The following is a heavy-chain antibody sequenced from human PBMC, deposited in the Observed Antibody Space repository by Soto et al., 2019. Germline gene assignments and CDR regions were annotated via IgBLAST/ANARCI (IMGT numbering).Heavy chain of an antibody. D-gene: IGHD5-12*01. Sequence: GALTLSGAASGFNVSSYGMHWVRQAPGKGLEWVAVISYDGSNKYYADSVKGRFTISRDNSKNTLYLQMNSLRAEDTAVYYCAKDLSAYDSYWGQGTLVTVSS. J-gene: IGHJ4*02. CDR1: GFNVSSYG. CDR3: AKDLSAYDSY. CDR2: ISYDGSNK. V-gene: IGHV3-30*02.